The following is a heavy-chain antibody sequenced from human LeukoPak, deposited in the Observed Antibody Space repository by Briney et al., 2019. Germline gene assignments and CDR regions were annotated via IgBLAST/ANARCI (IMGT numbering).Heavy chain of an antibody. V-gene: IGHV3-66*01. D-gene: IGHD6-13*01. J-gene: IGHJ4*02. CDR1: GFTVSGYY. CDR3: ARGIAAAASPDY. Sequence: GGSLRLSCAASGFTVSGYYLSWVRQAPGKGLEWVSTIYAGGSTYYADSVKGRFTISRDNSKNTLYLQMNTLRVEDTAVYYCARGIAAAASPDYWGQGTLVTVSS. CDR2: IYAGGST.